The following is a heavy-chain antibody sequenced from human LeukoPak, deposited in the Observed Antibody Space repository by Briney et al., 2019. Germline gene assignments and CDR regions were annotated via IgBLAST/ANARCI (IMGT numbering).Heavy chain of an antibody. D-gene: IGHD3-16*01. J-gene: IGHJ4*02. Sequence: QTGGSLRLSCAASGFTFSNYGMNWVRQAPGKGLEWVSGISGSGGTTYYADSVKGRFTISRDNSKNTLYLQMNSLRAEDTAVYYCAKDISWGSYISWGQGTLVTVSS. CDR2: ISGSGGTT. V-gene: IGHV3-23*01. CDR1: GFTFSNYG. CDR3: AKDISWGSYIS.